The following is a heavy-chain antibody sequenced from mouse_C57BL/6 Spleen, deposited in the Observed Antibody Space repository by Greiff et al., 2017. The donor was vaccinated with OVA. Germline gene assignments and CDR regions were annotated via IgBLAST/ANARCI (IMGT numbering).Heavy chain of an antibody. CDR1: GFSLTSYG. J-gene: IGHJ3*01. CDR3: ARDGYDKEAWFAY. CDR2: IWSGGST. Sequence: VMLVESGPGLVQPSQSLSITCTVSGFSLTSYGVHWVRQSPGKGLEWLGVIWSGGSTDYNAAFISRLSISKDNSKSQVFFKMNSLQADDTAIYYCARDGYDKEAWFAYWGQGTLVTVSA. V-gene: IGHV2-2*01. D-gene: IGHD2-2*01.